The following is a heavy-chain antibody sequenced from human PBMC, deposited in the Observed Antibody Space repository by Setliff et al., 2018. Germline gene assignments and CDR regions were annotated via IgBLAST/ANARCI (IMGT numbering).Heavy chain of an antibody. CDR3: ATHAVTSFDY. J-gene: IGHJ4*02. V-gene: IGHV3-74*01. CDR2: INSDGSST. Sequence: PGGSLRLSCAASGFTFSSYWMHWVRQAPGKGLVWVSRINSDGSSTSYADSVKGRFTISRDNAKNSLYLQMNSLRAEDTAVYYCATHAVTSFDYWGQGTLVTVAS. D-gene: IGHD4-4*01. CDR1: GFTFSSYW.